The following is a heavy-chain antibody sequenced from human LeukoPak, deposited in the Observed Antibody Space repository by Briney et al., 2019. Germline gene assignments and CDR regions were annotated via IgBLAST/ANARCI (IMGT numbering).Heavy chain of an antibody. CDR2: ISAYNGNT. CDR1: GYTFTSYG. D-gene: IGHD3-10*01. J-gene: IGHJ4*02. Sequence: GSVKVSCKASGYTFTSYGISWVRQAPGQGLEWMGWISAYNGNTNYAQKLQGRVTMTTDTSTSTACMELRRLRSDDTAVYYCARDKEYYGSGSYYILGYWGQGTLVTVSS. CDR3: ARDKEYYGSGSYYILGY. V-gene: IGHV1-18*04.